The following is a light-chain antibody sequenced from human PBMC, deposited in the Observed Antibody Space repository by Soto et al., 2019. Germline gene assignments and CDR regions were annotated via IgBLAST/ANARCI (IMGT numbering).Light chain of an antibody. V-gene: IGKV3-15*01. J-gene: IGKJ1*01. CDR1: QSVSSN. CDR2: VAS. CDR3: QQYNNWPPWT. Sequence: DIVMTQSPATLSVSPGERATLSCTASQSVSSNLAWYQQKPGQAPRLLIYVASTRATGIPARFSGSGSGTEFTLTISSLQSEDFAVDYCQQYNNWPPWTLGQGTKVEVK.